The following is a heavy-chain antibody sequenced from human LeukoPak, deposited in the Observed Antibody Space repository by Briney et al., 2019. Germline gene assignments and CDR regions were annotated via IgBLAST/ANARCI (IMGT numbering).Heavy chain of an antibody. D-gene: IGHD1-26*01. CDR1: GFIVSSNY. V-gene: IGHV3-53*01. J-gene: IGHJ3*02. CDR2: IYSDGST. Sequence: QPGGSLRLSCAASGFIVSSNYMSWVRQAPGKGLEWVSVIYSDGSTYYADSVKGRFTISRDNSKNTLYLQMNSLRAGDTAVYYCSGGSRRGAFDIWGQGTMVTVSS. CDR3: SGGSRRGAFDI.